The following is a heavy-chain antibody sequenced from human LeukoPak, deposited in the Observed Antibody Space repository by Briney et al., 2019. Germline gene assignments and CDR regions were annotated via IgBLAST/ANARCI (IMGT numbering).Heavy chain of an antibody. CDR1: GFTFSTYW. V-gene: IGHV3-74*01. D-gene: IGHD1-26*01. Sequence: GGSLRLSCAASGFTFSTYWMHWVRQAPGKGLVWVSRINSGGSSTSYADSVKGRFTISRDNAKNTLYLQMNSLRAEDTAVYYCARHSGSNQYFDYWGQGTLVTVSS. CDR3: ARHSGSNQYFDY. J-gene: IGHJ4*02. CDR2: INSGGSST.